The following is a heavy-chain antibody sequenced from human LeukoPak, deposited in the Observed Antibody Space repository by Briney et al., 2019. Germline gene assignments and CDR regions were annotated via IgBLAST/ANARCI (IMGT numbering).Heavy chain of an antibody. Sequence: PSQTLSLTCTVSGVSISSGDYYWSWIRQPPGKGLEWLGYIYYIGSTYYNPSLKSRVTISVDTSKNQFSLKLSSVTAADTAVYYCARQSSLNWFDPWGQGTLVTVSS. J-gene: IGHJ5*02. CDR1: GVSISSGDYY. V-gene: IGHV4-30-4*01. CDR3: ARQSSLNWFDP. CDR2: IYYIGST.